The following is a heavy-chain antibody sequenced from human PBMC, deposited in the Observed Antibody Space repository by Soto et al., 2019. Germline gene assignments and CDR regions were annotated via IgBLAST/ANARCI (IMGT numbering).Heavy chain of an antibody. CDR1: GGTFSSYA. J-gene: IGHJ4*02. V-gene: IGHV1-69*13. CDR2: IIPIFGTA. Sequence: SVKVSCKASGGTFSSYAISWVRQAPGQGLEWMGGIIPIFGTANYAQKFQGRVTITADESTSTAYMELSSLRSEDTAVYYCARARQQLVRSYCFDYWGQGTLVTVSS. D-gene: IGHD6-6*01. CDR3: ARARQQLVRSYCFDY.